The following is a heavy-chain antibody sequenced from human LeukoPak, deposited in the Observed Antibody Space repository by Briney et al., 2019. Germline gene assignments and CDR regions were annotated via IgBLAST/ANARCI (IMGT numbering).Heavy chain of an antibody. CDR3: GRYGLGYYYMDV. V-gene: IGHV3-11*04. CDR2: ISSSGSNI. CDR1: GFIFSDYY. Sequence: GGSLRLSCAASGFIFSDYYMSWIRQAPGKGLEWVSYISSSGSNIYYADSVKGRFTISRDNAKNSLYLQMNSLRAEDTAVYYCGRYGLGYYYMDVWGKGTTVTVSS. J-gene: IGHJ6*03. D-gene: IGHD6-19*01.